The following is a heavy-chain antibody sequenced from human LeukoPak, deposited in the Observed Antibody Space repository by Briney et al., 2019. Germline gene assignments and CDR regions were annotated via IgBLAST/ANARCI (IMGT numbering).Heavy chain of an antibody. Sequence: ASVKVSCKASGYSFTGYYIHWVRQAPGQGLEWMGWINPDGGVTKSAQKFQGRVTMTRDKSINTVYMELSGLTSDDTALYYCARGPNHYYYMDFWGGGTTVSVSS. CDR2: INPDGGVT. CDR3: ARGPNHYYYMDF. D-gene: IGHD2-8*01. J-gene: IGHJ6*03. CDR1: GYSFTGYY. V-gene: IGHV1-2*02.